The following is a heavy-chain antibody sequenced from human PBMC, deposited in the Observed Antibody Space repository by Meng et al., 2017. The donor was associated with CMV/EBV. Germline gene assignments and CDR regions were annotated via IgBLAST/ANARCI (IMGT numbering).Heavy chain of an antibody. CDR1: GCTITGYY. CDR3: AREWVVPAAIDWFDP. CDR2: INPNSCVT. V-gene: IGHV1-2*02. Sequence: SGCTITGYYMHWVRQAAGQVLEWMGWINPNSCVTNDAQKFQGRVTMTRDTSISTSYMELSRLRSDDTAVYYCAREWVVPAAIDWFDPWGQGTLVTVSS. J-gene: IGHJ5*02. D-gene: IGHD2-2*01.